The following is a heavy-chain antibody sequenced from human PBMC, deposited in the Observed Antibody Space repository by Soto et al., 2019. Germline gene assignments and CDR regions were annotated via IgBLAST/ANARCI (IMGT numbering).Heavy chain of an antibody. V-gene: IGHV4-39*01. CDR1: GGSISSSSYY. D-gene: IGHD3-3*01. J-gene: IGHJ4*02. CDR2: IYYSGST. CDR3: ASRRITIFGVVTPFDY. Sequence: SETLSLTCTVSGGSISSSSYYWGWIRQPPGKGLEWIGSIYYSGSTYYNPSLKSRVTISVDTSKNQFSLKLSSVTAADTAVYYCASRRITIFGVVTPFDYWGQGTLVTVS.